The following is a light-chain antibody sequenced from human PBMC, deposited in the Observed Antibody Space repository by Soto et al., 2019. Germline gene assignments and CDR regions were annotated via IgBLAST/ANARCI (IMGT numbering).Light chain of an antibody. CDR3: TSDTGSLYV. Sequence: QSVLTQPASVSGSPEQLITICCTGTSSDAGVHKFFSWYQQHPGKAPKLMIYDGSNRPSGVSNRVSGSGSDKPAPLSLCGLQNDDEADYYSTSDTGSLYVLGPGPKVNVL. CDR2: DGS. V-gene: IGLV2-14*01. CDR1: SSDAGVHKF. J-gene: IGLJ1*01.